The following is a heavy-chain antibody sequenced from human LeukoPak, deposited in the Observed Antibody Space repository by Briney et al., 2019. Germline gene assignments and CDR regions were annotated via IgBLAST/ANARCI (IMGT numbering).Heavy chain of an antibody. CDR2: IYYSGST. J-gene: IGHJ4*01. Sequence: KPSETLSLTCTVSGGSISSYYWSWIRQPPGKGLEWIGYIYYSGSTNYNPSLKSRVTISVDTSKNQFSLKLSSVTAADTAVYYCARSVCSRTSCWFDYWGQEPWSPSPQ. CDR1: GGSISSYY. V-gene: IGHV4-59*01. CDR3: ARSVCSRTSCWFDY. D-gene: IGHD2-2*01.